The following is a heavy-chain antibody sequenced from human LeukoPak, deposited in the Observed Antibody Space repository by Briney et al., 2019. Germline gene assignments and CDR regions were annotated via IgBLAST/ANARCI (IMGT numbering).Heavy chain of an antibody. D-gene: IGHD5-18*01. J-gene: IGHJ4*02. CDR3: ARCVRGYSYVYFDY. CDR2: ISSSSSTI. CDR1: GFTFSSYS. V-gene: IGHV3-48*01. Sequence: RGSLRLSRAASGFTFSSYSMNWGPQAPGKGLEWVSYISSSSSTIYYAYAVKGRFTISGDNAKKSLYLQMNSLRAEDTAVYYCARCVRGYSYVYFDYWGQGNLVTVSS.